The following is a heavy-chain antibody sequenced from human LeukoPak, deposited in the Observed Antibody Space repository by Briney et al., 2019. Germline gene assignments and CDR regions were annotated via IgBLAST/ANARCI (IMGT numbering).Heavy chain of an antibody. Sequence: ASVKVSCKASGYTFTSYGISWVRQAPGQGLEWMGRINPNSGGTNYAQKFQGRVTMTRDTSISTAYMELSRLRSDDTAVYYCARDRGSWIPWGQGTLVTVSS. D-gene: IGHD5-18*01. CDR3: ARDRGSWIP. CDR1: GYTFTSYG. J-gene: IGHJ4*02. V-gene: IGHV1-2*06. CDR2: INPNSGGT.